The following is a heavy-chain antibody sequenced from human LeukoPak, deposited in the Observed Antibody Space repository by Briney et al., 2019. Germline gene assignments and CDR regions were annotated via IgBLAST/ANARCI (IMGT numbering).Heavy chain of an antibody. Sequence: ASVKVSCKASGGTFSSYAISWVRQAPGQGLEWMGGIIPIFGTANYAQKFQGRVTITADKSTSTAYMELSSLRSEDTAVYYCARDQGTTVTTGAFDIWGQGTMVTVSS. CDR2: IIPIFGTA. V-gene: IGHV1-69*06. CDR3: ARDQGTTVTTGAFDI. J-gene: IGHJ3*02. D-gene: IGHD4-17*01. CDR1: GGTFSSYA.